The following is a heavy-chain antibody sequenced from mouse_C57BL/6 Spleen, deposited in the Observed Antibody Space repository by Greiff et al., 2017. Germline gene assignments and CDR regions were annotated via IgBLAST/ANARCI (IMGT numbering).Heavy chain of an antibody. CDR2: INPNNGGT. D-gene: IGHD1-1*01. CDR3: ARGLYYYGSSYYFDY. CDR1: GYTFTDYN. J-gene: IGHJ2*01. Sequence: EVQLQESGPELVKPGASVKIPCKASGYTFTDYNMDWVKQSHGKSLEWIGDINPNNGGTIYNQKFKGKATLTVDKSSSTAYMELRSLTSEDTAVYYCARGLYYYGSSYYFDYWGQGTTLTVSS. V-gene: IGHV1-18*01.